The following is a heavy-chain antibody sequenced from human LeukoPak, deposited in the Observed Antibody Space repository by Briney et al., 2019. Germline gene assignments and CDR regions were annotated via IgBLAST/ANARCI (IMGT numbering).Heavy chain of an antibody. CDR3: ARDRPRWAMDV. V-gene: IGHV3-30-3*01. J-gene: IGHJ6*02. CDR1: GFTFSSYA. Sequence: PGGSLRLSCAASGFTFSSYAMHWVRQAPGKGLEWVAAISYDGSNKYYADSVKGRFTISRDNSKNTLYLQMNSLRAEDTAVYYCARDRPRWAMDVWGQGTTVTVSS. D-gene: IGHD5-24*01. CDR2: ISYDGSNK.